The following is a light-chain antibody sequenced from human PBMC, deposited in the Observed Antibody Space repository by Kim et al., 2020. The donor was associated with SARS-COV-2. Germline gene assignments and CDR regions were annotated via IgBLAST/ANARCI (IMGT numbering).Light chain of an antibody. V-gene: IGKV3-11*01. J-gene: IGKJ4*01. CDR2: DTS. Sequence: SRPQGERAALSCRTSQSIGTRLAWYKQKPGQTPRLLINDTSNRATGIPARFSGSGSGTDFTLTIASLEPEDFAVYYCQLRADWLTFGGGTKVDIK. CDR1: QSIGTR. CDR3: QLRADWLT.